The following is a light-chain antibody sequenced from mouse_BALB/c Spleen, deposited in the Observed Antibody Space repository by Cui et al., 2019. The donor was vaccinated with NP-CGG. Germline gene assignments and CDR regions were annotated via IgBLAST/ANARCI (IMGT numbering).Light chain of an antibody. CDR2: GTN. CDR3: ALWYSNHWV. CDR1: TGAVITSNY. V-gene: IGLV1*01. Sequence: QAVVTQESAITTLPGETVTLTCSSSTGAVITSNYANWVQENPDHLFTGLIGGTNNRAPGVPARFSGSLIGDKAALTITGAQTEDEAIYFCALWYSNHWVFGGGTKLTVL. J-gene: IGLJ1*01.